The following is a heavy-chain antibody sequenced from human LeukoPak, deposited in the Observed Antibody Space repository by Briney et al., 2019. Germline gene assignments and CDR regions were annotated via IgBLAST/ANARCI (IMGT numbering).Heavy chain of an antibody. Sequence: SETLSLTCTVSGGSITTYYWSWIRQSPGKGLEWIGYIYHSGSTNYNPSLKSRVTMSVDMSNNQFSLKLSSVTAADTAAYYCARDGSNWSNDYYHGVDVWGQGTTVTVSS. CDR2: IYHSGST. CDR1: GGSITTYY. V-gene: IGHV4-59*01. J-gene: IGHJ6*02. D-gene: IGHD4-11*01. CDR3: ARDGSNWSNDYYHGVDV.